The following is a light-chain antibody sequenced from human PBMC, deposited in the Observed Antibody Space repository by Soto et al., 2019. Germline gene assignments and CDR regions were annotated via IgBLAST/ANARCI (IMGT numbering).Light chain of an antibody. J-gene: IGKJ4*01. CDR2: GAS. CDR1: QSISSNY. V-gene: IGKV3D-7*01. Sequence: EIVMTQSPATLSLSPGERATLSCRASQSISSNYLSWYQQKPGQAPRLLIYGASTRATGIPARFSGSGSGTDFTLTISSLQPEDFAGYYCQQDYNLPHTFGGGTKVEIK. CDR3: QQDYNLPHT.